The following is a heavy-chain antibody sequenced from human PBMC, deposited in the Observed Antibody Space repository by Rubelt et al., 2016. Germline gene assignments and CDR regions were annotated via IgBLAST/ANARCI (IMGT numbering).Heavy chain of an antibody. J-gene: IGHJ4*02. V-gene: IGHV4-39*01. D-gene: IGHD4-23*01. CDR2: MYYTGNT. CDR1: GGSINSHPFY. CDR3: ARIGGNSYYFNY. Sequence: QLQLQESGPRLVKPSETLSLTCTVSGGSINSHPFYWGWIRQPPGKGLEWIGSMYYTGNTYYNPSLRSRVTISGGTSENQFSLKLSSVTAADTAVYYCARIGGNSYYFNYWGQGILVTVSS.